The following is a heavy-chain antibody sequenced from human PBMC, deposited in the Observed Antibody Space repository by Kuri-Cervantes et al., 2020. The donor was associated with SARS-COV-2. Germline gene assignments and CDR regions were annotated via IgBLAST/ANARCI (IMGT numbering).Heavy chain of an antibody. CDR3: ARGCSSTSCYSGHCSGGNCYSGY. Sequence: GGSLRLSCTASGFIFSAYYMTWIRQAPGKGLEWVSNIGPSGTTKYYADSVEGRFTIPRDNAKNSLYLQMGSLKAEDTAVYYCARGCSSTSCYSGHCSGGNCYSGYWGQGTLVTVSS. V-gene: IGHV3-11*01. CDR1: GFIFSAYY. CDR2: IGPSGTTK. D-gene: IGHD2-15*01. J-gene: IGHJ4*02.